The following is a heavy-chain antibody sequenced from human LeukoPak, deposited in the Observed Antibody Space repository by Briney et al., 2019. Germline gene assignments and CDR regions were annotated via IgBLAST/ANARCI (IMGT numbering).Heavy chain of an antibody. J-gene: IGHJ4*02. CDR1: GFTFRSYD. D-gene: IGHD3-16*01. CDR3: ARAPRLRHLDY. Sequence: GGSLRLSCAASGFTFRSYDMTWVRQAPGKGLEWVSTISGSGRSTYDADSVKGRFTISRDNSKNTLYLQMNSLRAEDTAVYYCARAPRLRHLDYWGQGTLVTVSS. CDR2: ISGSGRST. V-gene: IGHV3-23*01.